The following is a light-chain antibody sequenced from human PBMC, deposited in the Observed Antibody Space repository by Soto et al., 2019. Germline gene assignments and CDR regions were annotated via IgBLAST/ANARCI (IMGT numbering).Light chain of an antibody. CDR1: QYINTY. V-gene: IGKV1-39*01. CDR2: AAS. CDR3: QQTYSTPRA. J-gene: IGKJ1*01. Sequence: DIQMTQSPSSLSASIGDRGTIACRASQYINTYLNWYQQKPGKAPKLLIYAASSLQSGVPSRFSGSGSGADYTLTISRLQPEDFATYYCQQTYSTPRAFGQGTKVDIK.